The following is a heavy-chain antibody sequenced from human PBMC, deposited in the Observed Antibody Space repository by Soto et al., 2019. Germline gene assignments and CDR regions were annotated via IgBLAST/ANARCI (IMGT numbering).Heavy chain of an antibody. CDR2: INPIFGTP. CDR1: GGTFSSYA. Sequence: SVKVSCKASGGTFSSYAISWVRPAPGQGLEWMGGINPIFGTPHYAQKYQGRVTITADTFTNTAYMELTRLTSDDTAVYFCAREGRHFDYWGQGTLVTV. V-gene: IGHV1-69*06. J-gene: IGHJ4*02. CDR3: AREGRHFDY.